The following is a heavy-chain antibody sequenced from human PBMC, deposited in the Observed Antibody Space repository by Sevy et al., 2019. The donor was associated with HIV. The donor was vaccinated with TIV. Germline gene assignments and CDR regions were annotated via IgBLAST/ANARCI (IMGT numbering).Heavy chain of an antibody. J-gene: IGHJ4*02. V-gene: IGHV1-24*01. D-gene: IGHD3-22*01. CDR2: FDPEDDET. CDR3: ATAKDYYENSGDPFDY. Sequence: ASVKVSCKVSGYTLSRLSMHWVRQGPGKGPEWMGRFDPEDDETIYAQKFQGRVTMTEDTSTDTAYMELSSLRFEDTAVYYCATAKDYYENSGDPFDYWGQGTLVTVSS. CDR1: GYTLSRLS.